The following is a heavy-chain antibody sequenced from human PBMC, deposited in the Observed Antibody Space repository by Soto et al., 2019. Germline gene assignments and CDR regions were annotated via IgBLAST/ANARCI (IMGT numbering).Heavy chain of an antibody. D-gene: IGHD6-13*01. CDR2: IYYNGST. V-gene: IGHV4-31*03. CDR1: GGSISSGGYY. Sequence: QVQLQESGPGLVKPSQTLSLTCTVSGGSISSGGYYWSWIRQHPGKGLEWIGYIYYNGSTYYNPSLKSRVTISVDTSKNQFSLKLSSVTAADTAVYYCARDTGIAATDTFMHYYYGMDVWGQGTTVTVSS. J-gene: IGHJ6*02. CDR3: ARDTGIAATDTFMHYYYGMDV.